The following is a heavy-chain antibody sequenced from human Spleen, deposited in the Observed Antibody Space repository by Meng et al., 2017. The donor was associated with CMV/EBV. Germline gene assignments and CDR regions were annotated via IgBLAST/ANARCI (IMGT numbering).Heavy chain of an antibody. V-gene: IGHV3-48*03. J-gene: IGHJ3*01. Sequence: LSLTCAASGFRFSSSEMNWVRQAPGKGLEWVSYIGSSGSPISYADSLKGRFTISRDNAKNSLYLQMNSLRAEDTAVYYCAGRLGAGLGAFDFWGQGTVVTVSS. CDR2: IGSSGSPI. CDR1: GFRFSSSE. CDR3: AGRLGAGLGAFDF. D-gene: IGHD1-26*01.